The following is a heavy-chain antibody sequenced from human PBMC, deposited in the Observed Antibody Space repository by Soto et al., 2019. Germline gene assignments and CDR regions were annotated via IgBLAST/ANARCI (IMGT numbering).Heavy chain of an antibody. CDR1: GFTFSSHA. CDR2: ISYDGSNK. J-gene: IGHJ6*02. CDR3: ARVXXPDYYYGMDV. V-gene: IGHV3-30-3*01. Sequence: QVQLVESGGGVVQPGRSLRLSCAASGFTFSSHAMHWVRQAPGKGLEWVAVISYDGSNKYYADSVKGRFTISRDNSKNTLYLQXNSLRXEDTAVYYRARVXXPDYYYGMDVWCQGTTVTVSS.